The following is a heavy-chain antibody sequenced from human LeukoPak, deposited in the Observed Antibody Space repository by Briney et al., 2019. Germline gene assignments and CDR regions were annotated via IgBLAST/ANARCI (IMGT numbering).Heavy chain of an antibody. CDR3: AGGFSQNYDGSGTFDY. V-gene: IGHV4-30-4*01. Sequence: SQTLSLTCTVSGGSISSGDYYWSWIRQPPGKGLEWIGYIYYSGSTYYNPSLKSRVTISVDTSKNQFSLKLSSVTAAEMAVYYRAGGFSQNYDGSGTFDYWGQGTLVTVSS. D-gene: IGHD3-22*01. J-gene: IGHJ4*02. CDR1: GGSISSGDYY. CDR2: IYYSGST.